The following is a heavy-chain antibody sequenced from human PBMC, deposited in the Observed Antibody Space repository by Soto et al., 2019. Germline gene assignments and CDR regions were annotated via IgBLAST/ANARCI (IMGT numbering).Heavy chain of an antibody. J-gene: IGHJ6*02. V-gene: IGHV4-39*01. D-gene: IGHD1-20*01. CDR3: ASQRYNSYYYYGMDV. Sequence: SETLSLTCTVSGGSISSSSYYWGWIRQAPGKGLEWIGSIYYSGSTYYNPSLKSRVTISVDTSKNQFSLKLSSVTAADTAVYYCASQRYNSYYYYGMDVWGQGTTVTVSS. CDR2: IYYSGST. CDR1: GGSISSSSYY.